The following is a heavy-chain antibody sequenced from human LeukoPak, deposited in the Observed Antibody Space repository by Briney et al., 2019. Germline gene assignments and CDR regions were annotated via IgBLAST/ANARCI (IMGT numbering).Heavy chain of an antibody. CDR2: IGTAGDT. Sequence: GGTLRLSCAASGFTFSSYDMHWVRQATGKGLEWVSAIGTAGDTYYPGSVKGRFTISRDNAKNSLFLQMNSLRDEDTAVYYCARDPNTSLDYWGQGTLVTVSS. J-gene: IGHJ4*02. CDR3: ARDPNTSLDY. CDR1: GFTFSSYD. D-gene: IGHD5-18*01. V-gene: IGHV3-13*01.